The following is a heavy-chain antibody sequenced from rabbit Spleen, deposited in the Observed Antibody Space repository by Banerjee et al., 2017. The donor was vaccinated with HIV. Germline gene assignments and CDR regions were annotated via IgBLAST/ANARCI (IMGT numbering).Heavy chain of an antibody. V-gene: IGHV1S45*01. CDR1: GFTFSNYW. CDR2: ILTGSGST. CDR3: SRNLYGGSDSNL. Sequence: QEQLEESGGDLVKPGASLTLTCTASGFTFSNYWMSWVRQAPGKGLEWIGCILTGSGSTYYASWAKGRFTISKTSSTTVTLQVTSLTAADTATYFCSRNLYGGSDSNLWGPGTLVTVS. D-gene: IGHD5-1*01. J-gene: IGHJ4*01.